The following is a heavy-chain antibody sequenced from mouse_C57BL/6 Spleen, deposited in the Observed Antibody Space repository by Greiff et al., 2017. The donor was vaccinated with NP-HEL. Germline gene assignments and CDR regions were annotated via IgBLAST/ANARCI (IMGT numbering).Heavy chain of an antibody. V-gene: IGHV1-42*01. J-gene: IGHJ4*01. CDR1: GYSFTGYY. CDR3: ARPSITAVVDYYAMDY. CDR2: INPSTGGT. D-gene: IGHD1-1*01. Sequence: VQLQQSGPELVKPGASVKISCKASGYSFTGYYMNWVKQSPEKSLEWIGEINPSTGGTTYNQKFKAKATLTVAKSSSTAYMQLKSLTSEDSAVYYCARPSITAVVDYYAMDYWGQGTSVTVSS.